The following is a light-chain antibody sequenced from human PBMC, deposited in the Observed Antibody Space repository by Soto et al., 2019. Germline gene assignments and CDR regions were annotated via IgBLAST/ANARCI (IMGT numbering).Light chain of an antibody. V-gene: IGKV3-15*01. CDR1: QSVSSS. CDR2: DTS. CDR3: QQYVHWPPGA. Sequence: VVTQSPATLSGYPGESFTLSCRASQSVSSSLAWYQQRPGQAPRLLIYDTSTRAAGIAARFSGSGSGTEFTLTISSLQSEDSAVYYCQQYVHWPPGAFGQGTKVDIK. J-gene: IGKJ1*01.